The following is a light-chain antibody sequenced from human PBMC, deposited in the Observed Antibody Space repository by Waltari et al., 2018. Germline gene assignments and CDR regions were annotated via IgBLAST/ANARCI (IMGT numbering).Light chain of an antibody. Sequence: DIVMTQSPLSLPVTPGEPASISCRSSQSLLHSNGYNYLEWFVQKPGQSPQLVIYLGSSRASGVPDRFSASESGTDFTLKISRVEAEDVGVYFCMQYLQSVTFGQGTRLEIK. CDR1: QSLLHSNGYNY. CDR3: MQYLQSVT. J-gene: IGKJ5*01. CDR2: LGS. V-gene: IGKV2-28*01.